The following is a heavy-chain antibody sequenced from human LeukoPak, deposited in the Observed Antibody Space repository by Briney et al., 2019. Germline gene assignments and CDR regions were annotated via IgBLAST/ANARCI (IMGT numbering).Heavy chain of an antibody. V-gene: IGHV4-59*01. CDR2: ILYSGST. Sequence: SETLSLTCTVSGGSISSYYWSWIRQPPGKGLEWIGYILYSGSTNYNPSLKSRVSISVDTSKNQFSLKLSSVTAADTAVYYCARAVSVDWLLSFFDYWGQGTLVTVSS. CDR1: GGSISSYY. CDR3: ARAVSVDWLLSFFDY. D-gene: IGHD3-9*01. J-gene: IGHJ4*02.